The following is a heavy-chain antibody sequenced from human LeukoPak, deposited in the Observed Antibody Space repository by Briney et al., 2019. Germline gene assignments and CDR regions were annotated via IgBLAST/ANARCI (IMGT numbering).Heavy chain of an antibody. D-gene: IGHD3-10*02. CDR1: GFTFSRYG. CDR2: TRFDGKNK. CDR3: AELGITMIGGV. J-gene: IGHJ6*04. Sequence: GGSLRLSCAASGFTFSRYGMHWVRQAPGKGLEWVSFTRFDGKNKYYADSVKGRFTISKDSSKNTLDLQLNSLRTEDTAVYYCAELGITMIGGVWGKGTTVTIPS. V-gene: IGHV3-30*02.